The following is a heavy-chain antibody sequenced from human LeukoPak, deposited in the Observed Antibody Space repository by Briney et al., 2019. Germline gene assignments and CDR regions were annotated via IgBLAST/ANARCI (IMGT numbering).Heavy chain of an antibody. CDR3: AELGITMIGGV. V-gene: IGHV3-21*01. Sequence: TGGSLRCSCAASGFSFSSYTRNWVRQAPGKGLEWVSSISSSSSYIYYADSVKGRFTISRDNAKNSLYLQMNSLRVEDTAVYYCAELGITMIGGVWGKGTTVTTSS. CDR2: ISSSSSYI. J-gene: IGHJ6*04. CDR1: GFSFSSYT. D-gene: IGHD3-10*02.